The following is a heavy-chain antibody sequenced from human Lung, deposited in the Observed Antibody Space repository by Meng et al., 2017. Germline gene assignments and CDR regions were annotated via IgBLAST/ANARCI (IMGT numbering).Heavy chain of an antibody. Sequence: QVQLQQRGAGLLKPSATLSLTCVVSGGSFSDYYWSWIRQPPGKGLKWIGEINHSGSTNYNPSLESRATISVDTSQNNLSLKLSSVTAADSAVYYCARGPTTMAHDFDYWGQGTLVTVSS. J-gene: IGHJ4*02. CDR2: INHSGST. D-gene: IGHD4-11*01. CDR1: GGSFSDYY. V-gene: IGHV4-34*01. CDR3: ARGPTTMAHDFDY.